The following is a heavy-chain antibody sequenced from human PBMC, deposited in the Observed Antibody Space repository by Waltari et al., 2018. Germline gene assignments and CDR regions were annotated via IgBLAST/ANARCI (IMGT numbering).Heavy chain of an antibody. CDR3: ARFPSTVAATEADY. CDR1: GGSISGYY. J-gene: IGHJ4*02. Sequence: QVQLQESGPGLVKPSDTLSLTCAVSGGSISGYYWSWIRQAPGKGLEWIGSIYCGSGSTSYNPSLRRRVTMSIDTSKNQFSLKLSSVTAADTAVYYWARFPSTVAATEADYWGQGVLGTVSS. D-gene: IGHD2-15*01. V-gene: IGHV4-59*12. CDR2: IYCGSGST.